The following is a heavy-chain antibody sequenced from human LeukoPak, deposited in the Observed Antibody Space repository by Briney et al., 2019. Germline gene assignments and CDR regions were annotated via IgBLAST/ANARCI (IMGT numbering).Heavy chain of an antibody. CDR2: INPNSGGT. J-gene: IGHJ5*02. V-gene: IGHV1-2*02. Sequence: ASVKVSCKXSGYTFTGYYMHWVRQAPGQGLEWMGRINPNSGGTNYAQKFQGRVTMTRDTSISTAYMELSRLRSDDTAVYYCARDDPELRGVRFDPWGQGTLVTVSS. D-gene: IGHD1-7*01. CDR3: ARDDPELRGVRFDP. CDR1: GYTFTGYY.